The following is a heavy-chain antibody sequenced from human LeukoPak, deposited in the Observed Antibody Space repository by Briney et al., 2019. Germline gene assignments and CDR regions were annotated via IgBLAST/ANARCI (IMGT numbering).Heavy chain of an antibody. CDR3: TRVKVAGGSEGFGP. CDR2: TNPNSGGT. D-gene: IGHD3-10*01. Sequence: GASIKVSCKASGYTFTAYYMHWVRQAPGQGLEWMGWTNPNSGGTDYAQKFQGRVTMTRDTSISTAYMEMSGLRSDDTAVYYCTRVKVAGGSEGFGPWGQGTLLTVSS. J-gene: IGHJ5*02. CDR1: GYTFTAYY. V-gene: IGHV1-2*02.